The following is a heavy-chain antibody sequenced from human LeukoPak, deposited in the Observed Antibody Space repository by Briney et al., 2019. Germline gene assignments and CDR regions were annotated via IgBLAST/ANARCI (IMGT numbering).Heavy chain of an antibody. D-gene: IGHD1-14*01. CDR2: INADGSTT. Sequence: GGSLRLSCAASGFTFGNSWVHWVRQAPGKGLVWVSLINADGSTTTYADSVKGRFTISRDNARNTLSLRMNSLTIEDTAVYYCVVVVEPPDSDGFDVWGQGTMITVSS. CDR1: GFTFGNSW. CDR3: VVVVEPPDSDGFDV. J-gene: IGHJ3*01. V-gene: IGHV3-74*01.